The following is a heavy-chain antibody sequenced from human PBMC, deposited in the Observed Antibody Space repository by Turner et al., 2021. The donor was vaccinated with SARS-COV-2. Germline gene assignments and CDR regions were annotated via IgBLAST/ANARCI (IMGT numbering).Heavy chain of an antibody. CDR2: IIPLPGIA. CDR1: GGTFSSFI. J-gene: IGHJ2*01. CDR3: ARPTSCGGDCYYFDL. Sequence: QVQLVQSGAEVRKPGSSVKVSCRASGGTFSSFIINWVRQAPGQGLEWMGGIIPLPGIANYAQKFQGRVMVTADTSTSTVYMELSSLRSEDTAVYYCARPTSCGGDCYYFDLWGRGTLVTVSS. D-gene: IGHD2-21*02. V-gene: IGHV1-69*02.